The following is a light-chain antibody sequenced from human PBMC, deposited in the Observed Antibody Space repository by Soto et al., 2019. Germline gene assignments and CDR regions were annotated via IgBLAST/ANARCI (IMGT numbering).Light chain of an antibody. V-gene: IGKV3-20*01. CDR3: HQYFSSVT. J-gene: IGKJ1*01. CDR1: QSVDSSF. CDR2: GAS. Sequence: EIVLTQSPGSLSLSPGERATLSCRASQSVDSSFFAWYQQKPGQAPRLLIYGASNRATGIPNRFSGRGSGTHFTLTITGLEPEYFPVYYYHQYFSSVTFGQGTKVDIK.